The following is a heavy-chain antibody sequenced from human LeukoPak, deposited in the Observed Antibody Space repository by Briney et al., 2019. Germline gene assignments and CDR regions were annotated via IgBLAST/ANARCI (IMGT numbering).Heavy chain of an antibody. Sequence: GGSLRLSCAASGFTFDDYAMHWVRQAPGKGLEWVSGIFWNSDTIGYADSVKGRFTISRDNSKNTLYLQMNSLRAEDTAVYYCAKDGSYGLIFDYWGQGTLVTVSS. J-gene: IGHJ4*02. CDR1: GFTFDDYA. CDR2: IFWNSDTI. D-gene: IGHD5-18*01. CDR3: AKDGSYGLIFDY. V-gene: IGHV3-9*01.